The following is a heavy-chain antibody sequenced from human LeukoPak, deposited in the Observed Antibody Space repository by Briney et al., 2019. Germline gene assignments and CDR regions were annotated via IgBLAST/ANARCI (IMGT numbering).Heavy chain of an antibody. J-gene: IGHJ3*02. CDR2: THYSGST. CDR3: ASGYCGGACQLGGVDM. CDR1: GGSISSYY. D-gene: IGHD2-21*02. V-gene: IGHV4-59*01. Sequence: SETLSLTCAVSGGSISSYYWSWLRQPPGKGLEYIGYTHYSGSTNYNPSLKSRVTISLDMSGNQFSLRLSSVTAADTAVYYCASGYCGGACQLGGVDMWGQGTMVTVSS.